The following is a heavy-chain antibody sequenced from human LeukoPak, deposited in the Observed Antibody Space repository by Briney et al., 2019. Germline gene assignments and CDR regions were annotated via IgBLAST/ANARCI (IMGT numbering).Heavy chain of an antibody. Sequence: PSETLSLTRTVSGGSISGDYWSWIRQPPGKGLEWIGYIYYSGSTNYNPSLKSRVTMSVDMSKNQFSLKLSSVTAADTAVYYCARLTYDDYNNNYYFDYWGQGTLVAVSS. D-gene: IGHD4-11*01. CDR1: GGSISGDY. CDR3: ARLTYDDYNNNYYFDY. V-gene: IGHV4-59*08. J-gene: IGHJ4*02. CDR2: IYYSGST.